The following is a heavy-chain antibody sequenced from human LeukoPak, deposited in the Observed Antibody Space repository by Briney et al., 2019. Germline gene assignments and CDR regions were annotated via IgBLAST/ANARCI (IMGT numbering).Heavy chain of an antibody. Sequence: GASLRLSCAASGFTFSSYAMSWVRQAPGKGLEWVSAISGSGGSTYYADSVKGRFTISRDNSKNTLYLQMNSLRAEDTAVYYCAKDPLSPHYNNSSVQEEAPVWGQGNLVTVSS. CDR2: ISGSGGST. CDR1: GFTFSSYA. J-gene: IGHJ4*02. CDR3: AKDPLSPHYNNSSVQEEAPV. D-gene: IGHD3-22*01. V-gene: IGHV3-23*01.